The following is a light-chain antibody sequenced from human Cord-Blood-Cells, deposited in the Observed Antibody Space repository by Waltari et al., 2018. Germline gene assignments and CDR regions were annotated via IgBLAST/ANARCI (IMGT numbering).Light chain of an antibody. CDR1: QGINSD. J-gene: IGKJ4*01. Sequence: AIQFTQSPSSLSAFVGDRVTITVLASQGINSDLAWYQQKPGQAPKLLIYAASSLECGVPSRFSGSGSGTDFTLTISSLQPEDLAAYYCQQFNSYPLTFGEGTKVEIK. V-gene: IGKV1-13*02. CDR2: AAS. CDR3: QQFNSYPLT.